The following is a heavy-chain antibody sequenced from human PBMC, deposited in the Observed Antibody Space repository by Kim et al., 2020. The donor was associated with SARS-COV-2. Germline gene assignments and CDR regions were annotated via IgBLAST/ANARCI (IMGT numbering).Heavy chain of an antibody. Sequence: SETLSLTCTVSGGSISSGGYYWSWIRQHPGKGLEWIGYIYYSGSTYYNPSLKSRVTISVDTSKNQFSLKLSSVTAADTAVYYCLSYYYDSSGYLIPGGHWGQGTLVTVSS. J-gene: IGHJ1*01. CDR3: LSYYYDSSGYLIPGGH. V-gene: IGHV4-31*03. CDR2: IYYSGST. D-gene: IGHD3-22*01. CDR1: GGSISSGGYY.